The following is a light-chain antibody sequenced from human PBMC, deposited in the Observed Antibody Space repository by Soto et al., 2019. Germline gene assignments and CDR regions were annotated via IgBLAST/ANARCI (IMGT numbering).Light chain of an antibody. CDR1: QSVTTQ. CDR3: QQYGGSTRT. CDR2: GAS. V-gene: IGKV3-20*01. J-gene: IGKJ1*01. Sequence: IVLTQSPGTLSLSPGERATLSCRASQSVTTQLAWYQQKPGQAPRLIIHGASSRATGVPDRITGSGSGTVFTLSISRLEPEDFAVYYCQQYGGSTRTFGQGTKVDIK.